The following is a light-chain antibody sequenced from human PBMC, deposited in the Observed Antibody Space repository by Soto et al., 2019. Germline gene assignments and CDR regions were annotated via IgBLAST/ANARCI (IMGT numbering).Light chain of an antibody. CDR2: DAS. CDR3: QQRSNWPGT. J-gene: IGKJ1*01. V-gene: IGKV3-15*01. CDR1: QSVNSN. Sequence: EIVMTQSPATLSVSPGERATLSCRASQSVNSNLAWYQQRPGQAPRLLIYDASTRATGIPAKFSGSGSGTEFTLTISSLEPEDFAVYYCQQRSNWPGTFGQGTKVDIK.